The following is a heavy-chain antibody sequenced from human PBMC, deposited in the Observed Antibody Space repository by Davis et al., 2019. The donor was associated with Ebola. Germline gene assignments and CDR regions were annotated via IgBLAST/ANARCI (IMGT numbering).Heavy chain of an antibody. CDR1: GFTFSRYW. CDR3: VRSRGY. V-gene: IGHV3-74*01. J-gene: IGHJ4*02. D-gene: IGHD3-10*01. CDR2: ISSDGSST. Sequence: GESLKISCAVSGFTFSRYWMHWVRQAPGKGLVWVSRISSDGSSTSYADSVKGRFTISRDDAKNSLYLQMNSLTAGDTAVYYCVRSRGYWGQGTLVTVSS.